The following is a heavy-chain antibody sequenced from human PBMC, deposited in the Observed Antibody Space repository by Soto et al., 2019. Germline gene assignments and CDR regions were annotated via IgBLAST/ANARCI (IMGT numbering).Heavy chain of an antibody. CDR3: TTAKYNCNYGLDD. Sequence: GGSLRLSCAASGFTFSNAWMTWVRQAPGKGLEWVGRIKSKTDGGTTDYAAPGKGRFTISRDDSKNTLYLQMNSLKTEDTAVYYCTTAKYNCNYGLDDWGHVPPVTVPS. CDR2: IKSKTDGGTT. D-gene: IGHD1-7*01. V-gene: IGHV3-15*01. J-gene: IGHJ4*01. CDR1: GFTFSNAW.